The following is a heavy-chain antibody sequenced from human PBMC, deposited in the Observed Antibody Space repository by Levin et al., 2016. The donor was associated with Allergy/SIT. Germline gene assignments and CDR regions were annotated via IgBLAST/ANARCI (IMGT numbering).Heavy chain of an antibody. CDR2: IKSKTDGGTT. Sequence: VRQAPGKGLEWVGRIKSKTDGGTTDYAAPVKGRFTISRDDSKNTLYLQMNSLKTEDTAVYYCTTDQTVLRYFDWFPIDYWGQGTLVHRLL. CDR3: TTDQTVLRYFDWFPIDY. V-gene: IGHV3-15*01. D-gene: IGHD3-9*01. J-gene: IGHJ4*02.